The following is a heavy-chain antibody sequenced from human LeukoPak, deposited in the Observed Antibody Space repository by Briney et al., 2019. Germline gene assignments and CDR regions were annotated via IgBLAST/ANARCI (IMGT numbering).Heavy chain of an antibody. CDR3: ARGTKSYYYYMDV. J-gene: IGHJ6*03. V-gene: IGHV3-21*01. CDR1: GFTFSSYE. Sequence: PGGSLRLSCAASGFTFSSYEMNWVRQAPGKGLEWVSSISSSSSYIYYADSVKGRFTISRDNAKNSLYLQMNSLRAEDTAVYYCARGTKSYYYYMDVWGKGTTVTVSS. CDR2: ISSSSSYI. D-gene: IGHD2-8*01.